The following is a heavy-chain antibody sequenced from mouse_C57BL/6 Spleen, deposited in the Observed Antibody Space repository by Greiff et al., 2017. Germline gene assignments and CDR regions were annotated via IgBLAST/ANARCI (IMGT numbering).Heavy chain of an antibody. CDR1: GYTFTDYN. V-gene: IGHV1-22*01. CDR3: AREALQGFAY. Sequence: EVQLQQSGPELVKPGASVKMSCKASGYTFTDYNMHWVKQSHGKSLEWIGYINPNNGGTSYNQKFKGKAPLTVNKSSSTAYIELRNLTSETSAVYYCAREALQGFAYWGQGTLVTVSA. D-gene: IGHD3-1*01. CDR2: INPNNGGT. J-gene: IGHJ3*01.